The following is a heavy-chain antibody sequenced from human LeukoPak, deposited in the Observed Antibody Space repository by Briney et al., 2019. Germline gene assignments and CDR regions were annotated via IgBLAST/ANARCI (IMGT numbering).Heavy chain of an antibody. D-gene: IGHD4-23*01. CDR3: ARGPAVTYYYGMDV. CDR2: IYYSGST. CDR1: GGSISSGGYY. Sequence: SQTLSLTCTVSGGSISSGGYYWSWIRQHPGKGLEWIGYIYYSGSTYYNPSLKSRVTISVDTSKNQFSLKLSSVTAADTAVYYCARGPAVTYYYGMDVWGQGTTVTVSS. V-gene: IGHV4-31*03. J-gene: IGHJ6*02.